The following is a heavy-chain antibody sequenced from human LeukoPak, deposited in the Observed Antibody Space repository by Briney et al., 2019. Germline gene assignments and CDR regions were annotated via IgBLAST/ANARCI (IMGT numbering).Heavy chain of an antibody. CDR1: GFSLSTSGTC. Sequence: SGPALVKPTETLTLTCTFSGFSLSTSGTCVSWIRQPPGKALQWLARIDWDDDKYYSTSLETRHTISKDTSKNQVVLTMTKMDPVDTATYYCARMTAGYSSGWFAFDIWGQGTMVTVSS. V-gene: IGHV2-70*11. D-gene: IGHD6-19*01. CDR2: IDWDDDK. CDR3: ARMTAGYSSGWFAFDI. J-gene: IGHJ3*02.